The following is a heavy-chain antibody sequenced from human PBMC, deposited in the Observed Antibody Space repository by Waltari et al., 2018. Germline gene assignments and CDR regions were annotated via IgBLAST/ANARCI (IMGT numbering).Heavy chain of an antibody. CDR3: AREVYSGSPTHPRWFDP. CDR1: GYTFTGYY. D-gene: IGHD1-26*01. CDR2: INPNSGGT. V-gene: IGHV1-2*02. J-gene: IGHJ5*02. Sequence: QVQLVQSGAEVKKPGASVKVSCKASGYTFTGYYMHWVRQAPGQGLEWMGWINPNSGGTNYAQKFQGRVTMTRDTSISTAYMELSRLRSDDTAVYYCAREVYSGSPTHPRWFDPWGQGTLVTVSS.